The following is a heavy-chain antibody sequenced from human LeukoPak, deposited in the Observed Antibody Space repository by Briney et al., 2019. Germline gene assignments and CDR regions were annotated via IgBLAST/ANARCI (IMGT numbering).Heavy chain of an antibody. CDR1: GFTVSSNY. V-gene: IGHV3-53*01. D-gene: IGHD3-10*01. Sequence: PGGSLGLSCAASGFTVSSNYMSWVRQAPGKGLEWVSVIYSGGSTYYADSVKGRFTISRDNSKNTLYLQMNSLRAEDTAVYYCARDYGSGSPYGMDVWGQGTTVTVSS. CDR2: IYSGGST. CDR3: ARDYGSGSPYGMDV. J-gene: IGHJ6*02.